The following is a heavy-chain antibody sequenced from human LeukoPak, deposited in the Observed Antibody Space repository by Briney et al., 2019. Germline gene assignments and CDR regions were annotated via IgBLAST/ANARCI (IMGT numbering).Heavy chain of an antibody. J-gene: IGHJ4*02. CDR2: IKSKIDGGTT. CDR1: GFTFSDAW. V-gene: IGHV3-15*01. Sequence: PGGFLRLSCATSGFTFSDAWMSWVRQAPGKGLEWVGRIKSKIDGGTTDYAAPVKGRFTISRDDSKNTLYLEMNSLETEGTAVYYCSTSGLEIYSDSSGYWVFDYWGQGTLVTVSS. D-gene: IGHD5-12*01. CDR3: STSGLEIYSDSSGYWVFDY.